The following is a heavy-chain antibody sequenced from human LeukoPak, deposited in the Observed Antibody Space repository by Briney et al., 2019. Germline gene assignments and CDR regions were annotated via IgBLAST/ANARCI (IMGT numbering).Heavy chain of an antibody. J-gene: IGHJ4*02. V-gene: IGHV4-30-2*01. Sequence: SQTLSLTCAVSGGSISSGGYSWSWIRQPPGKGLEWIGYIYHSGSTYYNPSLKSRVTISVDRSKNQFSLKLSSVTAADTAVYYCARVGSSSWYYFDYWGLGTLVTVSS. CDR2: IYHSGST. D-gene: IGHD6-13*01. CDR3: ARVGSSSWYYFDY. CDR1: GGSISSGGYS.